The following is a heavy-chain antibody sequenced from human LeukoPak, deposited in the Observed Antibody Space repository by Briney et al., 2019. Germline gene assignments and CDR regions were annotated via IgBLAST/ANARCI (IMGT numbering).Heavy chain of an antibody. J-gene: IGHJ4*02. CDR3: ARDAHYYDSSGITPFDY. D-gene: IGHD3-22*01. CDR2: ISSSSSYI. Sequence: GGSLRLSCAASGFTFSSYSMNWVRQAPGKGLEWVSSISSSSSYIYYADSVKGRFTISRDNAKNSLYLQMNSLRAEDTAVYYCARDAHYYDSSGITPFDYWGQGTLVTVSS. V-gene: IGHV3-21*01. CDR1: GFTFSSYS.